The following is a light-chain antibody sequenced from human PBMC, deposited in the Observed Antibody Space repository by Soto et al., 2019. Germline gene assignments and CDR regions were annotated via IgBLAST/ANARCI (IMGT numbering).Light chain of an antibody. CDR2: EVN. CDR3: SSYAGSNNYV. V-gene: IGLV2-8*01. CDR1: SSDIGGYNY. Sequence: QSALTQPPSASGSPGQSVTISCTGTSSDIGGYNYVSWYQQHPGNGPKLMIYEVNERPSGVPDRFSGSKSGNTASLTVAGLQAEDEADYYCSSYAGSNNYVFGPGTKVTVL. J-gene: IGLJ1*01.